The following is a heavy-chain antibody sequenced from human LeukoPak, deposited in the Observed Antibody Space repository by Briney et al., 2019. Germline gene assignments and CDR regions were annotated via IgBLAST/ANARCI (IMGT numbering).Heavy chain of an antibody. Sequence: PGRSLRLSCAASGFTFSSYGMHWVRQAPGKGLEWVAVIWYDGSNKYYADSVKSRFTISRDNSKNTLYLQMNSLRAEDTAVYYCARDPYGDYVGYYYGMDVWGQGTTVTVSS. CDR2: IWYDGSNK. V-gene: IGHV3-33*01. CDR1: GFTFSSYG. D-gene: IGHD4-17*01. CDR3: ARDPYGDYVGYYYGMDV. J-gene: IGHJ6*02.